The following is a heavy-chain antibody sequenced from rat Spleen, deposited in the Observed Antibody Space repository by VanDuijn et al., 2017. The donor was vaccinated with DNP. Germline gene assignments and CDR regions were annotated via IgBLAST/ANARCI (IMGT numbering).Heavy chain of an antibody. Sequence: EVQLQESGPGLVKPSQSLSLTCSVTAYSITTNYWGWNRKFPGNKMEWVGHISYSGGTSYNPSLKSRISITRDTSKNQFFLHLNSVTTEDTATYYCASNNYFDYWGQGVMVTVSS. V-gene: IGHV3-1*01. J-gene: IGHJ2*01. CDR2: ISYSGGT. CDR3: ASNNYFDY. CDR1: AYSITTNY.